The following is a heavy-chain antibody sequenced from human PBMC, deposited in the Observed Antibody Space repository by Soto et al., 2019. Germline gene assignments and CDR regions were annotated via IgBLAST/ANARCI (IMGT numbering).Heavy chain of an antibody. V-gene: IGHV1-3*01. CDR1: GYTFTNYA. D-gene: IGHD1-26*01. Sequence: ASVKDSCKASGYTFTNYAIHWVRQAPGQRLEWMGWIIADNGNTKYSQKFQGRVTITRDVSANTASLELISLRSEDTAVYYCARGSGSFFPYFNYWSQGTLVTVSS. CDR2: IIADNGNT. CDR3: ARGSGSFFPYFNY. J-gene: IGHJ4*02.